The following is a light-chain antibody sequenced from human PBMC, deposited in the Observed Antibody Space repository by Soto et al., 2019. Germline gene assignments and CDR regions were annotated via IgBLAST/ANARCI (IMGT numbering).Light chain of an antibody. CDR2: GAS. J-gene: IGKJ1*01. CDR3: QQYGSSPPWT. Sequence: EIVLTQSPGTLSLSPGERATLSCRASQSVSSSYLAWYQQKPGQAPRLLIYGASSRATGIPDRFSGSGSGTDFPLTISRLEAEGFAVYYCQQYGSSPPWTFGQGTKVEIK. V-gene: IGKV3-20*01. CDR1: QSVSSSY.